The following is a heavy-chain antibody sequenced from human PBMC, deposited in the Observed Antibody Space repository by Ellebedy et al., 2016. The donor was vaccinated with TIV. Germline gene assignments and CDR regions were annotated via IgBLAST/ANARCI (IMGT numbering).Heavy chain of an antibody. CDR1: GGSISSYY. V-gene: IGHV4-59*12. CDR3: ARDQCSGGSCYYYYGMDV. J-gene: IGHJ6*02. Sequence: MPSETLSLTCTVSGGSISSYYWSWIRQPPGKGLEWIAYIYYSGSTNYNPSLKSRVTISVDTSKNQFSLKLSSVTAADTAVYYCARDQCSGGSCYYYYGMDVWGQGTTVTVSS. CDR2: IYYSGST. D-gene: IGHD2-15*01.